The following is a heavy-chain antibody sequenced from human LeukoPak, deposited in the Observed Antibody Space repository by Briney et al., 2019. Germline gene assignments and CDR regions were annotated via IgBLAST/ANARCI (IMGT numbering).Heavy chain of an antibody. CDR2: ISSSSSYI. CDR3: ARAHDYGDYVQAPVDY. CDR1: GFTFSSYA. J-gene: IGHJ4*02. D-gene: IGHD4-17*01. V-gene: IGHV3-21*01. Sequence: GGSLRLSCAASGFTFSSYAMSWVRQAPGKGLEWVSSISSSSSYIYYADSVKGRFTISGDNAKNSLYLQMNSLRAEDTAVYYCARAHDYGDYVQAPVDYWGQGTLVTVSS.